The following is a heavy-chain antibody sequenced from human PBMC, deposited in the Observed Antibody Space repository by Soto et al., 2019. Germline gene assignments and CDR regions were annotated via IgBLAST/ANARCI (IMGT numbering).Heavy chain of an antibody. CDR3: ARDRLIAVTGLLHY. J-gene: IGHJ4*02. D-gene: IGHD6-19*01. CDR2: ISAYNGKT. CDR1: GYPFTSYG. Sequence: QVQLVQSGAEVKKPGASVKVSCKTSGYPFTSYGINWVRQAPGQGPEWMGWISAYNGKTSYTQKCQGRVTMTTDTSTSTAYMELRSLRPDAPAVYYCARDRLIAVTGLLHYWGQGPLVTVSS. V-gene: IGHV1-18*01.